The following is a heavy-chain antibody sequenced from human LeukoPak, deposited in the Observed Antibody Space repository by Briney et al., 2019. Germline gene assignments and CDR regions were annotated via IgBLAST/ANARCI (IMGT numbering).Heavy chain of an antibody. D-gene: IGHD5-24*01. V-gene: IGHV4-38-2*02. Sequence: SETLSLTCTVSGYSISTGYYWGWIRQPPGKGLEWIGSIYYSGSTYYNPSLKSRVTISVDTSKNQFSLKLSSVTAADTAVYYCARGIQMATNPKAWGHAFDIWGQGTMVTVSS. J-gene: IGHJ3*02. CDR1: GYSISTGYY. CDR2: IYYSGST. CDR3: ARGIQMATNPKAWGHAFDI.